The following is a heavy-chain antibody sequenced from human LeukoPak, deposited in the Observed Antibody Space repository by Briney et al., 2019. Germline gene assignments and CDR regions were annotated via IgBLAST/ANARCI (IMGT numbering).Heavy chain of an antibody. J-gene: IGHJ4*02. D-gene: IGHD6-13*01. Sequence: GRSLRLSCVASGFTFSSYSMQWVRQTPGKGLEWVAILSYDGANKFYGETVKGRFTISRDNSQNTVYLQMNSLRADDTDVYYCAKVRNIAAAGEFDYWGQGTLVTVSS. CDR1: GFTFSSYS. CDR3: AKVRNIAAAGEFDY. CDR2: LSYDGANK. V-gene: IGHV3-30*18.